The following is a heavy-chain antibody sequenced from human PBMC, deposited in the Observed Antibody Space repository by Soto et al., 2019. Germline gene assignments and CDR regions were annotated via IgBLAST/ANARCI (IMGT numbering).Heavy chain of an antibody. J-gene: IGHJ4*02. Sequence: ASVKVSCKTSGYHFTRYYIHWVRQAPGKGLEWMGIINPTGGRATYAQKFQGRVSMTRDTSTTTVYMELTGLKSEDTAVYFCSRDRCSSTSCYPDYWGQGTLVTVS. CDR3: SRDRCSSTSCYPDY. V-gene: IGHV1-46*03. CDR2: INPTGGRA. CDR1: GYHFTRYY. D-gene: IGHD2-2*01.